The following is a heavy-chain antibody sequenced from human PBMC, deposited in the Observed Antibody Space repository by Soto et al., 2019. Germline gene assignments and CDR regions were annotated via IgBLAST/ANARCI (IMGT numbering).Heavy chain of an antibody. V-gene: IGHV4-59*08. Sequence: SETLSLTCTVSGASSSNYYWSWIRQPPGKGLEWIAYMYYNGRTNYNPSLKNRVTISIDTFKNQFSLKLSSVTAADTAVYYCARLRYYGSGSDWFGPWGQGTLVTVSS. CDR1: GASSSNYY. CDR3: ARLRYYGSGSDWFGP. J-gene: IGHJ5*02. D-gene: IGHD3-10*01. CDR2: MYYNGRT.